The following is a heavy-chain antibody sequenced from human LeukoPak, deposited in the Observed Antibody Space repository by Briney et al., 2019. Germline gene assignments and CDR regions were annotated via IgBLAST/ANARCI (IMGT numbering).Heavy chain of an antibody. D-gene: IGHD3-22*01. J-gene: IGHJ4*02. CDR3: AKDLGYYDSSGYYYEGLDY. CDR2: IIGSGGST. CDR1: GFTFSSYA. V-gene: IGHV3-23*01. Sequence: GGSLRLSCAASGFTFSSYAMSWVRQAPGKGLEWVSAIIGSGGSTYYADSVKGRFTISRDNSKNTLYLQMNSLRAEDTAVYYCAKDLGYYDSSGYYYEGLDYWGQGTLVTVSS.